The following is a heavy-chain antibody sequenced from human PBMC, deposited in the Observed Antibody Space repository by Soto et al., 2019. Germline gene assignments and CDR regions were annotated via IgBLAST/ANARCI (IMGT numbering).Heavy chain of an antibody. CDR3: ARALLEAHAFDS. V-gene: IGHV3-30-3*01. CDR2: ISSDGNIK. Sequence: PGVSLRLSCAASGITFIMYTLHWFRQAPGKGLEWVALISSDGNIKYYADSVQGRFTISRDNSQSTLYLQMNSLRGEDTAVYYCARALLEAHAFDSWGQGT. J-gene: IGHJ4*02. D-gene: IGHD1-1*01. CDR1: GITFIMYT.